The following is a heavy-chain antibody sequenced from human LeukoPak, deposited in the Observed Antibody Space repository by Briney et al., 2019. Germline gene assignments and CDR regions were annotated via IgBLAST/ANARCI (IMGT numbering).Heavy chain of an antibody. Sequence: GGSLRLSCAASGFAVSTNYLSWVRQAPGKGLEWVSVIYSDGSTYYTDSVKGRFTISRDNAKNSLYLQMNSLRAEDTAVYYCARGRYSGYEQYYFDYWGQGTLVTVSS. V-gene: IGHV3-66*01. CDR2: IYSDGST. J-gene: IGHJ4*02. CDR1: GFAVSTNY. CDR3: ARGRYSGYEQYYFDY. D-gene: IGHD5-12*01.